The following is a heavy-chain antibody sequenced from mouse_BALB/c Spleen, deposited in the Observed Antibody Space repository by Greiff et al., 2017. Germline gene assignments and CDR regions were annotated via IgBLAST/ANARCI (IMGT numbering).Heavy chain of an antibody. J-gene: IGHJ4*01. V-gene: IGHV1S137*01. D-gene: IGHD1-2*01. Sequence: QVHVKQSGAELVRPGVSVKISCKGSGYTFTDYAMHWVKQSHAKSLEWIGVISTYYGDASYNQKFKGKATMTVDKSSSTAYMELARLTSEDSAIYYCASTTTTYYYAMDYWGQGTSVTVSS. CDR3: ASTTTTYYYAMDY. CDR1: GYTFTDYA. CDR2: ISTYYGDA.